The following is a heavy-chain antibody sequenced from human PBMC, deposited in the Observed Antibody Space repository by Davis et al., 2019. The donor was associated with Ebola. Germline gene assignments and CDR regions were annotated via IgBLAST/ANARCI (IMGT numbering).Heavy chain of an antibody. CDR3: ARDIYYYDMDV. CDR2: IYYSGST. V-gene: IGHV4-59*12. J-gene: IGHJ6*02. CDR1: GGSISSYY. Sequence: SETLSLTCTVSGGSISSYYWSWIRQPPGKGLEWIGYIYYSGSTNYNPSLKSRVTISVDTSKNQFSLKLSSVAAADTAVYYCARDIYYYDMDVWGQGTTVTVSS.